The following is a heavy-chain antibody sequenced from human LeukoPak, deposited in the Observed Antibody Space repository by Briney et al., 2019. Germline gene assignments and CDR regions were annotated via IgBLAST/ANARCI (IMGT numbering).Heavy chain of an antibody. CDR3: ARDPSSGWYLKGWFDP. CDR2: ISSSSNYI. V-gene: IGHV3-21*01. Sequence: PGGSLRLSCAASGFIFSTYSMNWVRQAPGTGLEWVSSISSSSNYIYYADSVKGRFTISRDNAKNSLYLQMNSLRAEDTAVYYCARDPSSGWYLKGWFDPWGQGALVTVSS. J-gene: IGHJ5*02. D-gene: IGHD6-19*01. CDR1: GFIFSTYS.